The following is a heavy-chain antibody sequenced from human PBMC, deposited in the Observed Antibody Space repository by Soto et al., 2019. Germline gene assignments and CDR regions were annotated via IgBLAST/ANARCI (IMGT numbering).Heavy chain of an antibody. CDR3: AREQVATIGGYYYYYGMDV. J-gene: IGHJ6*02. CDR2: INPNSGGT. D-gene: IGHD5-12*01. CDR1: GFTFSSYG. V-gene: IGHV1-2*04. Sequence: QVQLVESGGGVVQPGRSLRLSCAASGFTFSSYGMHWVRQAPGQGLEWMGWINPNSGGTNYAQKFQGWVTMTRDTSISTAYMELSRLRSDDTAVYYCAREQVATIGGYYYYYGMDVWGQGTTVTVSS.